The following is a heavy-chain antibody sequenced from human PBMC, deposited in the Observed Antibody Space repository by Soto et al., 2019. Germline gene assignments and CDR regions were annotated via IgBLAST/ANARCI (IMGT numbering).Heavy chain of an antibody. V-gene: IGHV5-51*01. CDR3: ASAQYCSGGSCYSDY. CDR2: IYPGDSDT. J-gene: IGHJ4*02. Sequence: GESLKISCKGSGYSFTSYWIGWVRQMPGKGLEWMGIIYPGDSDTRYSPSFQGQVTISADKSISTAYLQWSSLKASDTAMYYCASAQYCSGGSCYSDYWGQGTLVTVSS. D-gene: IGHD2-15*01. CDR1: GYSFTSYW.